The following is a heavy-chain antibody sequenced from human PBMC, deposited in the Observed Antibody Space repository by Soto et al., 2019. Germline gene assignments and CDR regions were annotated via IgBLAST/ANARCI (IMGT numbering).Heavy chain of an antibody. J-gene: IGHJ4*02. CDR1: GFTVSSNY. CDR3: ARNRYDILTGYYFDY. Sequence: EVQLVESGGGLVQPGGSLRLSCAASGFTVSSNYMSWVRQAPVKGLEWVSVIYSGGSTYYADSVKGRFTISRHNSKNTLYLQMNSLRAEDTAVYYCARNRYDILTGYYFDYWGQGTLVTVSS. D-gene: IGHD3-9*01. V-gene: IGHV3-53*04. CDR2: IYSGGST.